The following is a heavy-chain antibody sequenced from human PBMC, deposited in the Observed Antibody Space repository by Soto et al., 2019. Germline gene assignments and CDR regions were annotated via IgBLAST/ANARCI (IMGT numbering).Heavy chain of an antibody. Sequence: QVQLVQSGAEVKKPGASVKVSCKVSGYTLTELSMHWVRQAPGKGLEWMGGFDPEDGETIYEQKFQGRVTMTEDTSTDTAYMELSSLRSEDTAVYYCATDTGVVRGVINTNSNYYYYGMDVWGQGTTVTVSS. CDR2: FDPEDGET. D-gene: IGHD3-10*01. J-gene: IGHJ6*02. CDR1: GYTLTELS. V-gene: IGHV1-24*01. CDR3: ATDTGVVRGVINTNSNYYYYGMDV.